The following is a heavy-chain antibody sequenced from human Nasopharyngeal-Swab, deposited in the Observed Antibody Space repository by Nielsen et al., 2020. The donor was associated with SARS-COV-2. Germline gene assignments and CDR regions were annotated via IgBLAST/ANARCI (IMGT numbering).Heavy chain of an antibody. J-gene: IGHJ4*02. Sequence: LSLTCAVSEFTFSSYSMNWVRQAPGKGLVWVSRINRDGSSTSYADSVKGRFTISRENAKNTLYLQMNSLRVEDTAVYYCARETAVAGDYYCDYWGQGTLVAVSS. D-gene: IGHD6-19*01. CDR3: ARETAVAGDYYCDY. V-gene: IGHV3-74*01. CDR1: EFTFSSYS. CDR2: INRDGSST.